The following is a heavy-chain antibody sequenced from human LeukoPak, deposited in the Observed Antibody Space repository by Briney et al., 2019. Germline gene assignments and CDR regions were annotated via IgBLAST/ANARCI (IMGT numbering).Heavy chain of an antibody. CDR3: ARASTDYYDSSGYDY. D-gene: IGHD3-22*01. V-gene: IGHV1-69*02. CDR1: GGTFSSYT. J-gene: IGHJ4*02. Sequence: GASVKVPCKASGGTFSSYTISWVRQAPEQGLEWMGRIIPILGIANYAQKFQGRVTITADKSTSTAYMELSSLRSEDTAVYYCARASTDYYDSSGYDYWGQGTLVTVSS. CDR2: IIPILGIA.